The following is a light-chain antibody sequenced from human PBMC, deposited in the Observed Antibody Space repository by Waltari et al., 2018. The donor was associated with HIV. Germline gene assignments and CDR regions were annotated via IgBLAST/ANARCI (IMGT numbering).Light chain of an antibody. V-gene: IGLV3-19*01. CDR3: NSRDSSGNHLV. CDR2: GKN. Sequence: SSELTQDPAVSVALGQTVRITCQGDSLRYSYASWYQQKPGQAPILVIYGKNNRPSGIPDRCSGSTSGNTAALTITEAQAEDEADYYCNSRDSSGNHLVFGGGTKLTVL. CDR1: SLRYSY. J-gene: IGLJ3*02.